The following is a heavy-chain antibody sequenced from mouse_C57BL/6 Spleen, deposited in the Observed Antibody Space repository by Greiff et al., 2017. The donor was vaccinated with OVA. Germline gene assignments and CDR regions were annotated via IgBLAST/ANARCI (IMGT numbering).Heavy chain of an antibody. J-gene: IGHJ1*03. CDR2: IYPSDSET. V-gene: IGHV1-61*01. Sequence: QVQLQQPGAELVRPGSSVKLSCKASGYTFTSYWMDWVKQRPGQGLEWIGNIYPSDSETHYNQKFKDKATLTVDKSSSTAYMQLSSLTSEDSAVYYCARQVVPWYFDVWGTGTTVTVSS. CDR3: ARQVVPWYFDV. D-gene: IGHD6-2*01. CDR1: GYTFTSYW.